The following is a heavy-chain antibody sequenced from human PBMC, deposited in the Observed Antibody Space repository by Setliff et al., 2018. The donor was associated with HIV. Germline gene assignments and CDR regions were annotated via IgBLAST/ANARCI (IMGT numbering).Heavy chain of an antibody. V-gene: IGHV4-38-2*01. CDR2: VYHSGTT. Sequence: PSETLSLTCAVSGYFISTAYYWGWIRQPPGKGLEWIGSVYHSGTTYYNPSLKSRVTISVDMSNNQFSLKVTSVTAADTAVYYCMRGRSITIFGVAYFDFWGQGTQVTVSS. CDR3: MRGRSITIFGVAYFDF. D-gene: IGHD3-3*01. J-gene: IGHJ4*02. CDR1: GYFISTAYY.